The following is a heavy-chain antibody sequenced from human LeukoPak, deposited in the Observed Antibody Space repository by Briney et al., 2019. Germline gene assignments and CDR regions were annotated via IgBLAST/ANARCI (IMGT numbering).Heavy chain of an antibody. J-gene: IGHJ6*03. Sequence: SVKVSCKASGGTFSSYAISWVRQAPGQGLEWMGGIIPIFGTANYAQKFQGRVTITTDESTSTAYMELSSLRSEDTAVYYCARDTGRSGPLTLYYYYYMDVWGKGTTVTVSS. CDR3: ARDTGRSGPLTLYYYYYMDV. CDR1: GGTFSSYA. D-gene: IGHD1-14*01. CDR2: IIPIFGTA. V-gene: IGHV1-69*05.